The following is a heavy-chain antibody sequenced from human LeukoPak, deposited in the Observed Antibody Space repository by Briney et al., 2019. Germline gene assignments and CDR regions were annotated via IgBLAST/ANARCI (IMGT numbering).Heavy chain of an antibody. CDR3: AGGDCSGGSCYLSLTTIDY. Sequence: GGSLRLSCGASGFTFSSFGMHWVRQAPGKGLEWVAFIRFDGSNKYYADSVKGRFTISRDNAKNSLYLQMNSLRAEDTALYYCAGGDCSGGSCYLSLTTIDYWGQGTLVTVSS. CDR1: GFTFSSFG. D-gene: IGHD2-15*01. CDR2: IRFDGSNK. J-gene: IGHJ4*02. V-gene: IGHV3-30*02.